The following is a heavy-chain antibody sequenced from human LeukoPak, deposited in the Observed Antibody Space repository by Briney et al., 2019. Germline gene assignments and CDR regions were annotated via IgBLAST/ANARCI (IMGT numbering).Heavy chain of an antibody. D-gene: IGHD3-22*01. CDR2: MNPNSGNT. CDR1: GYTFTSYD. CDR3: ARDSPTAGSGYPSRKINFPYYFDY. V-gene: IGHV1-8*01. Sequence: ASVKVSCKASGYTFTSYDINWVRQAPGQGLEWMGWMNPNSGNTGYAQKFQGRVTMTRNTSISTAYMELSSLRSEDTAVYYCARDSPTAGSGYPSRKINFPYYFDYWGQGTLVTVSS. J-gene: IGHJ4*02.